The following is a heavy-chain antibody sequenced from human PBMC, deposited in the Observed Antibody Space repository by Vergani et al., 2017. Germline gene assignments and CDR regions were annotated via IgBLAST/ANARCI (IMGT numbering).Heavy chain of an antibody. CDR3: ARVLYCSSTSCYPEIYYMDV. Sequence: QVQLQESGPGLVKPSETLSLTCTVSGGSISSYYWSWIRQPAGKGLEWIGRIYTSGSTNYNPSLKSRVTMSVDTSKNQFSLKLSSVTAADTAVYYCARVLYCSSTSCYPEIYYMDVWGKGTTVTVSS. D-gene: IGHD2-2*01. CDR2: IYTSGST. J-gene: IGHJ6*03. V-gene: IGHV4-4*07. CDR1: GGSISSYY.